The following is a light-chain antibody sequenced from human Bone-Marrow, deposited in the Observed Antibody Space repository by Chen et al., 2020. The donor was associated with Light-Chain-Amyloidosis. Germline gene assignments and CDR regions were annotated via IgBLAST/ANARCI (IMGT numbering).Light chain of an antibody. Sequence: QSALTQPASVSGSPGQSITVHCAGTSSDVGVYNLVSWYQQNPGKAPKLMIYEVTKRPSGVSTRFSGSKSGNTASLTISGLQAEDEADYYCCSYQGCCNPYVFGTGTKVTVL. CDR1: SSDVGVYNL. CDR3: CSYQGCCNPYV. J-gene: IGLJ1*01. V-gene: IGLV2-23*02. CDR2: EVT.